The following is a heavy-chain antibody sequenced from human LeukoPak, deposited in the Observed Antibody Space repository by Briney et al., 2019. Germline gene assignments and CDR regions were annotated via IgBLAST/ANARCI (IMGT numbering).Heavy chain of an antibody. V-gene: IGHV1-69*01. CDR3: ASGEWELPDY. D-gene: IGHD1-26*01. J-gene: IGHJ4*02. CDR2: IIPIFGTA. Sequence: ASVKVSCKASGGTFSSYAISWVRQAPGQGLEWMGGIIPIFGTANYAQKFQGRVTITADESASTAYMELSSLRSEDTAVYYCASGEWELPDYWGQGTLVTVSS. CDR1: GGTFSSYA.